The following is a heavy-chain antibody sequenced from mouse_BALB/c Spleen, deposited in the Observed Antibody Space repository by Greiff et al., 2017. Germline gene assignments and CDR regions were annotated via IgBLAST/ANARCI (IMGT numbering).Heavy chain of an antibody. CDR1: GFNIKDTY. V-gene: IGHV14-3*02. J-gene: IGHJ4*01. CDR3: AKDYDRGVYYAMDY. CDR2: IDPANGNT. Sequence: EVQLQQSGAELVKPGASVKLSCTASGFNIKDTYMHWVKQRPEQGLEWIGRIDPANGNTKYDPKFQGKATITADTSSNTAYLQLSSLTSEDTAVYYCAKDYDRGVYYAMDYWGQGTSVTVSS. D-gene: IGHD2-4*01.